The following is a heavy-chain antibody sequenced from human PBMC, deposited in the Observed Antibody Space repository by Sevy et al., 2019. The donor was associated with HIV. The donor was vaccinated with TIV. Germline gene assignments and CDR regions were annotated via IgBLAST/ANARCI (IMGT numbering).Heavy chain of an antibody. CDR1: GFTFSSYC. V-gene: IGHV3-21*01. Sequence: GGSLRLSCAASGFTFSSYCMNWVRQAPGKGLEWVSSISSSSSYIYYADSVKGRFTISRDNAKNSLYLQMNSLRAEDTAVYYCARVGTYDSSGYYYWGQGTLVTVSS. CDR3: ARVGTYDSSGYYY. J-gene: IGHJ4*02. CDR2: ISSSSSYI. D-gene: IGHD3-22*01.